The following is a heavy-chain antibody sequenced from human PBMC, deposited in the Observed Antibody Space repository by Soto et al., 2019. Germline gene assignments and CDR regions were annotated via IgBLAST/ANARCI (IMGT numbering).Heavy chain of an antibody. CDR1: GFTFSSYE. CDR2: ISSGGTTI. D-gene: IGHD6-13*01. Sequence: GGSLRLSCAASGFTFSSYEMNWVRQAPGKGLEWVSYISSGGTTIYYADSVKGRFTISRDNAKNSLDLQMSSLRADDTAVYYCARGAAAASYYYYGMDVWGQGTTVTVSS. CDR3: ARGAAAASYYYYGMDV. V-gene: IGHV3-48*03. J-gene: IGHJ6*02.